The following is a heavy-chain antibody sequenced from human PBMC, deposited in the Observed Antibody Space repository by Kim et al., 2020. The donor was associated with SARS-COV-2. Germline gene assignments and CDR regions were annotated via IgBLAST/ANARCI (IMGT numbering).Heavy chain of an antibody. J-gene: IGHJ6*02. CDR3: ARGHYGMDV. CDR1: GFSFNVYW. CDR2: LNPDGSEK. Sequence: GGSLRLSCAASGFSFNVYWMTWLRQAPGKGLEWVATLNPDGSEKYYLDSVKGRFTISRDNAKSSVYLQMSSLRVGDTAVYYCARGHYGMDVWGQGTTVTVSS. V-gene: IGHV3-7*01.